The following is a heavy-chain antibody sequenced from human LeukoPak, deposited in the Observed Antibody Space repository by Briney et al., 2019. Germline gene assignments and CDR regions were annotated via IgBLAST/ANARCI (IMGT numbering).Heavy chain of an antibody. CDR1: GGSISSYY. J-gene: IGHJ6*02. Sequence: PSETLSLTCTVSGGSISSYYWSWIRQPPGKGLEWIGSIYYSGSTYYNPSLKSRVTISVDTSKNQFSLKLSSVTAADTAVYYCARVFGGSNFRLGVWGQGTTVTVSS. CDR2: IYYSGST. D-gene: IGHD7-27*01. CDR3: ARVFGGSNFRLGV. V-gene: IGHV4-59*05.